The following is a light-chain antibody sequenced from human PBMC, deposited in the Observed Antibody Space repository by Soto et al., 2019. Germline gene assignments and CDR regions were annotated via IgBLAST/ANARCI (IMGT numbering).Light chain of an antibody. CDR3: AAWDDSLRANI. J-gene: IGLJ1*01. V-gene: IGLV1-47*01. CDR1: SSNIGRNN. Sequence: QSVLTQPPSASGTPGQRVTISCSGSSSNIGRNNVYWYQQLPGTAPKLLIYRNDQRPSGVPDRFSGSKSGTSASLAISGLRSEDEADNYCAAWDDSLRANIFGTGTKVPVL. CDR2: RND.